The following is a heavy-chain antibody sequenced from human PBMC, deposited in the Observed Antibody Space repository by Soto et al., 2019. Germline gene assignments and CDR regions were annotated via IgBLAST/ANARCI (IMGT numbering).Heavy chain of an antibody. Sequence: QVQLVQAGAEVKKPGASGKVSCKASGYIFTNYDINWVRHATGQGLEWMGWMNPNSGNTGYAQKFQGRVTMTRDTSINTAYMEVSSLGSEDTAVYYCVRLPDNVDVLTCRSGYNDYWGQGTLVTVSS. CDR2: MNPNSGNT. CDR3: VRLPDNVDVLTCRSGYNDY. CDR1: GYIFTNYD. V-gene: IGHV1-8*01. D-gene: IGHD3-9*01. J-gene: IGHJ4*02.